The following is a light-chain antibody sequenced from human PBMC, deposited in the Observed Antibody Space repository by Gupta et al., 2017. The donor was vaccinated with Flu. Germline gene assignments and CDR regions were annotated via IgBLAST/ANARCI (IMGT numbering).Light chain of an antibody. CDR2: GAS. Sequence: DIQLTQSPSFLSASVGDRVTITCRASRGISTYLAWYQQKPGKAPNLMIYGASTLQSGVPSRFSGSGSGTEFTLTISSLQPEDFATYYCQQVYNYPPFTFGQGTRLEIK. V-gene: IGKV1-9*01. CDR3: QQVYNYPPFT. J-gene: IGKJ5*01. CDR1: RGISTY.